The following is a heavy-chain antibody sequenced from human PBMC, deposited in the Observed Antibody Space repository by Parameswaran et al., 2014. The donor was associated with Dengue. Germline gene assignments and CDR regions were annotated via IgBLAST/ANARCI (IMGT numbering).Heavy chain of an antibody. CDR2: INAGNGNT. J-gene: IGHJ4*02. D-gene: IGHD3-10*01. V-gene: IGHV1-3*01. Sequence: WVRQAPGQRLEWMGWINAGNGNTKSSQQFQGRVTITRDTSASTAYMELSSLRSEDTAVYYCARGVNYGSGIGSFWGQGTLVTVSS. CDR3: ARGVNYGSGIGSF.